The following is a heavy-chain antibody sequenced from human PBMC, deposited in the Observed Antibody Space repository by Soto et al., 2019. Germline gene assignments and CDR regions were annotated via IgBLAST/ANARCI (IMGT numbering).Heavy chain of an antibody. V-gene: IGHV1-18*01. CDR3: ARDGHDFWSGYYPPDY. D-gene: IGHD3-3*01. J-gene: IGHJ4*02. CDR1: GYTKTSRA. CDR2: ISAYNGNT. Sequence: SAKVTCKAPGYTKTSRARSSPQHEKKQGLEWMGWISAYNGNTNYAQKLQGRVTMTTDTSTSTAYMELRSLRSDDTAVYYCARDGHDFWSGYYPPDYWGQGTLVTVSS.